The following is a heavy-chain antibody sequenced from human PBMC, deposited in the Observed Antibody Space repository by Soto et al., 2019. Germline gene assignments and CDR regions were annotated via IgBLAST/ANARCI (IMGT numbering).Heavy chain of an antibody. Sequence: PGGSLRLSCTASGFMFSSYTMNWVRQAPGKGLEWVSSVSFRGDIYYADSLEGRFTISRDDAKNSLYLQMNSLRAEDTAVYYCANPRGFGVFDAYDFWGQGTMVTVSS. D-gene: IGHD3-10*01. CDR2: VSFRGDI. CDR1: GFMFSSYT. J-gene: IGHJ3*01. V-gene: IGHV3-21*04. CDR3: ANPRGFGVFDAYDF.